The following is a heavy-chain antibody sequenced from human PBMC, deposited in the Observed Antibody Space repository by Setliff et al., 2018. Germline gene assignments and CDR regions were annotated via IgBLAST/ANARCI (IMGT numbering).Heavy chain of an antibody. Sequence: RASVKVSCKASGYTFTSYDINWVQQATGQGLEWMGWMNPNSGNTGYAQKFQGRVTMTRNTSISTAYMDLSSLRFEDTAVYYCARAQSWSGGPYYFDNWGQGTLVTVSS. V-gene: IGHV1-8*02. CDR2: MNPNSGNT. CDR3: ARAQSWSGGPYYFDN. D-gene: IGHD3-3*01. J-gene: IGHJ4*02. CDR1: GYTFTSYD.